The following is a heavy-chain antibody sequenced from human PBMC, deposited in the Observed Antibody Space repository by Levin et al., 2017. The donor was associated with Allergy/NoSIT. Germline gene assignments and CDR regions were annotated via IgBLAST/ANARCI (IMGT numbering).Heavy chain of an antibody. CDR1: GGSISSSY. D-gene: IGHD3-10*01. Sequence: SQTLLLTCTVSGGSISSSYWSWIRQPPGKGLEWIGYIYYSGSTNYNPSLKSRVTISVDTSKNQFSLKLSSVTAADTAVYYCARVLWFGELVPTEYYFDYWGQGTLVTVSS. V-gene: IGHV4-59*01. J-gene: IGHJ4*02. CDR2: IYYSGST. CDR3: ARVLWFGELVPTEYYFDY.